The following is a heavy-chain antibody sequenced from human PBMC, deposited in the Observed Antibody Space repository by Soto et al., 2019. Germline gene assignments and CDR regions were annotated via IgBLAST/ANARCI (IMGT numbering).Heavy chain of an antibody. CDR3: TSDQGGEVVVDY. D-gene: IGHD2-15*01. V-gene: IGHV3-15*07. Sequence: EVQPVESGGGLVKPGGSLRISCAASGFTFTSAWMNWVRQAPGQGLEWVGRIKSKSEGGSTDYAAPVKGRFTISRDDSKTTLYLQMNSLKTEDTAVYYCTSDQGGEVVVDYWGQGTLVTVSS. CDR2: IKSKSEGGST. J-gene: IGHJ4*02. CDR1: GFTFTSAW.